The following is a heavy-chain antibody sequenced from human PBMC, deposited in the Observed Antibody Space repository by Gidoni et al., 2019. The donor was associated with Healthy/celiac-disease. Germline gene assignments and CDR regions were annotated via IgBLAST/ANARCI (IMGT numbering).Heavy chain of an antibody. CDR2: IAYDGSNK. Sequence: QVQLVESGGGVVQPGRSLRLSCAASGFTFSSYGMHWVRQAPGKGLGWVSVIAYDGSNKYYADSVKGRFTISRDNSKNTLYLQMNSLRAEDTAVYYCAKGPEGYGDYVLLDYWGQGTLVTVSS. J-gene: IGHJ4*02. CDR3: AKGPEGYGDYVLLDY. D-gene: IGHD4-17*01. V-gene: IGHV3-30*18. CDR1: GFTFSSYG.